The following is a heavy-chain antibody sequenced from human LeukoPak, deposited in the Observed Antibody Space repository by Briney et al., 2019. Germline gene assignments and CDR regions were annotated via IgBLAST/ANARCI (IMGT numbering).Heavy chain of an antibody. V-gene: IGHV3-21*01. J-gene: IGHJ4*02. D-gene: IGHD2-2*01. CDR2: ISGTSSYI. CDR1: GFTFSSYS. Sequence: GGSLRLSCAASGFTFSSYSMNWVRQAPGKGLEWVSSISGTSSYIYYADSVKGRFTISRDNGQNSLYLQMNSLRAEVTAVYYCARREPLGCSGSSCFAGPVDYWGQGTLVTVSS. CDR3: ARREPLGCSGSSCFAGPVDY.